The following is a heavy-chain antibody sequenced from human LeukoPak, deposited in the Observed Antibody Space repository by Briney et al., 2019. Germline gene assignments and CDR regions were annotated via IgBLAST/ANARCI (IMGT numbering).Heavy chain of an antibody. Sequence: SLSLSLASSGFIFSNYWMNLVRQPPGKGEEWGANIKEDGSEIYHVDSVKSRFTIYRANAKNSVYLQMNTLRAEDTAIYYCGRDRSRIYYWGQGTLVTVSS. CDR1: GFIFSNYW. V-gene: IGHV3-7*01. D-gene: IGHD3-10*01. CDR3: GRDRSRIYY. CDR2: IKEDGSEI. J-gene: IGHJ4*02.